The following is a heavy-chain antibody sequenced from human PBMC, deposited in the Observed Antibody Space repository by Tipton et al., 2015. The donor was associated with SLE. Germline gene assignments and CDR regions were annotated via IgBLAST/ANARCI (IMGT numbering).Heavy chain of an antibody. Sequence: TLSLTCTVSGGYISSSSYYWGWIRQPPGKGLEWIGSIYYSGSTYYNPSLKSRVTISVDTSKNQFSLKVSSVTAADTAIYYCARESFTNDFYYYMDVWGKGTTVTVSS. J-gene: IGHJ6*03. CDR1: GGYISSSSYY. CDR3: ARESFTNDFYYYMDV. CDR2: IYYSGST. V-gene: IGHV4-39*07. D-gene: IGHD2-8*01.